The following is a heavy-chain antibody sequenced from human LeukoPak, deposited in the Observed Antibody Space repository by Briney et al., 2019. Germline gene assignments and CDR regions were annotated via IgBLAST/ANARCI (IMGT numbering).Heavy chain of an antibody. CDR2: IYHSGST. Sequence: SETLSLTCAVSGYSISSGYYWGWIRQPPGKGLEWIGSIYHSGSTYYNPSLKSRVTISVDTSKNQSSLKLSSVTAADTAVYYCAREDGWGSYRSELPFDYWGQGTLVTVSS. V-gene: IGHV4-38-2*02. CDR3: AREDGWGSYRSELPFDY. CDR1: GYSISSGYY. D-gene: IGHD3-16*02. J-gene: IGHJ4*02.